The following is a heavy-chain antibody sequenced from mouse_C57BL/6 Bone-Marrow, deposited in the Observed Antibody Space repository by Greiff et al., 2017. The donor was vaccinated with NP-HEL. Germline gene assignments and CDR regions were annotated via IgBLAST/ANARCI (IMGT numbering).Heavy chain of an antibody. J-gene: IGHJ1*03. Sequence: QVQLQQPGADLVKPGASVKLSCKASGYTFTSYWMHWVKQRPGRGLEWIGRIDPNSGGTKFNEKFKTKATLTVDKPSSTAYMQLSSLTSEDSAVYYCGRYYYGSRGWYFDVWGTGTTVTVSS. CDR3: GRYYYGSRGWYFDV. V-gene: IGHV1-72*01. CDR1: GYTFTSYW. CDR2: IDPNSGGT. D-gene: IGHD1-1*01.